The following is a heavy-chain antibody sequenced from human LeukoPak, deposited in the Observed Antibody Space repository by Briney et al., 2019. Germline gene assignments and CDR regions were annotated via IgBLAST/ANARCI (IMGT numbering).Heavy chain of an antibody. CDR1: GYTFTSYY. D-gene: IGHD3-22*01. CDR2: INPSGGST. J-gene: IGHJ3*02. V-gene: IGHV1-46*01. Sequence: ASVKVSCKASGYTFTSYYMHWVRQAPGQALEWMGIINPSGGSTSYAQKFQGRVTMTRDMSTSTVYMELSTLSSEDTAVYYCARDPAGYYDSSGYYLLDDAFDIWGQGTMVTVSS. CDR3: ARDPAGYYDSSGYYLLDDAFDI.